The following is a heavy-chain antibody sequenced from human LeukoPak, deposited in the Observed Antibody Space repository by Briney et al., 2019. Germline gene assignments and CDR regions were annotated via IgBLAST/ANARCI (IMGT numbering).Heavy chain of an antibody. D-gene: IGHD5-18*01. V-gene: IGHV1-69*04. CDR3: ARDSGLQLWLTADYFDY. CDR1: GGTFSSYA. Sequence: SVKVSCKASGGTFSSYAISWVRQAPGQGLEWMGRIIPILGIANYAQKFQGRVTITADKSTSTAYMELSSLRSGDTAVYYCARDSGLQLWLTADYFDYWGQGTLVTVSS. J-gene: IGHJ4*02. CDR2: IIPILGIA.